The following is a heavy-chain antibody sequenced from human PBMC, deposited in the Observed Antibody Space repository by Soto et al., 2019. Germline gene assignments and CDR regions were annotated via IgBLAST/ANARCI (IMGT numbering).Heavy chain of an antibody. CDR1: GYTFTSYA. CDR2: INAGNGNT. CDR3: ARLHSVILTGYPPPYFDY. J-gene: IGHJ4*02. Sequence: ASVKVSCKASGYTFTSYAMHWVRQAPGQRLEWMGWINAGNGNTKYSQKFQGRVTITRDTSASTAYMELSSLRSEDTAVYYCARLHSVILTGYPPPYFDYWGQGTLVTVS. V-gene: IGHV1-3*01. D-gene: IGHD3-9*01.